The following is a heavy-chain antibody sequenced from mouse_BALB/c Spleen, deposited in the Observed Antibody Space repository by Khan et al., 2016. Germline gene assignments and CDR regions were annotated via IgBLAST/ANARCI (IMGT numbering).Heavy chain of an antibody. CDR2: IDPANDNT. Sequence: VRLQQSGAELVKPGASVKLSCTASGFNIKDTYMHWMIQRPEQGLEWIGRIDPANDNTKYDPKFQGKATITADTSSNPAYLQLSSLTSEDTAVYYCARSYYDSWFVYWGQGTLVTVSA. CDR1: GFNIKDTY. D-gene: IGHD2-4*01. CDR3: ARSYYDSWFVY. V-gene: IGHV14-3*02. J-gene: IGHJ3*01.